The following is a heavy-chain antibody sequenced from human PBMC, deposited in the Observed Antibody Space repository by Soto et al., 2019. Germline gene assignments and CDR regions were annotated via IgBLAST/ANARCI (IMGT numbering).Heavy chain of an antibody. CDR1: GFTFSSYS. CDR2: ISSSSSYI. V-gene: IGHV3-21*01. Sequence: EVQLVESGGGLVKPGGSLRLSCAASGFTFSSYSMNWVRQAPGKGLDWVSSISSSSSYIYYADSVKGRFTISRDNAKNPLYLQMHSLRAEDTAVYYCARYTYYYGSGSYSPWGEGTLVTVSS. D-gene: IGHD3-10*01. J-gene: IGHJ5*02. CDR3: ARYTYYYGSGSYSP.